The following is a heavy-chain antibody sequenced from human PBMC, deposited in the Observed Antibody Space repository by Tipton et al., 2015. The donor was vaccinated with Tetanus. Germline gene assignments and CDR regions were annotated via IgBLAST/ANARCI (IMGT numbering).Heavy chain of an antibody. CDR1: GDSISNYH. CDR3: ARVEEGYCSGGTCYFAD. J-gene: IGHJ4*02. D-gene: IGHD2-15*01. Sequence: TLSLTCTVSGDSISNYHWSWIRQPPGKGLEWIGYIYYRGNTNYNPSLKKRVTISVDTSKNQFSLKLNSVTAADTAVYYCARVEEGYCSGGTCYFADWGRRTLVTVSS. V-gene: IGHV4-59*01. CDR2: IYYRGNT.